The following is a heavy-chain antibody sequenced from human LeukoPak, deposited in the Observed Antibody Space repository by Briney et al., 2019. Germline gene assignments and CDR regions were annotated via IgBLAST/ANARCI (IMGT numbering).Heavy chain of an antibody. CDR2: ISNSGNTI. D-gene: IGHD3-22*01. J-gene: IGHJ3*01. CDR1: GQRANLHT. V-gene: IGHV3-48*04. CDR3: SAGEGYYDSSDYYSAWAFNV. Sequence: PGGSLRLSCATSGQRANLHTLNWVRQAPGKGLEWVSYISNSGNTIYYADSVKGRFTISRDNAKNSLYLQMNSLRAEDTAVYYCSAGEGYYDSSDYYSAWAFNVWGQGTMVTVSS.